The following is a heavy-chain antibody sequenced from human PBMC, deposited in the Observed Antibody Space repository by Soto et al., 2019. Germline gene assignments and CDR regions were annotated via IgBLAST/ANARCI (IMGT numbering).Heavy chain of an antibody. Sequence: QVQLQESGPGLVKPSGTLSLTCAVSGGSISSSNWWSWVRQPPGKGLEWIGEIYHSGSTNYNPSLQSRVTSSVDKSKNQFSLKLSSVTAADTAVYYCARVTTVTTSDWGMDVWGQGTTVTVSS. CDR3: ARVTTVTTSDWGMDV. CDR2: IYHSGST. J-gene: IGHJ6*02. D-gene: IGHD4-17*01. CDR1: GGSISSSNW. V-gene: IGHV4-4*02.